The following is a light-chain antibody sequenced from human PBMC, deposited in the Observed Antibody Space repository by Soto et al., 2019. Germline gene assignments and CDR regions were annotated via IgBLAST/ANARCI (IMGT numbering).Light chain of an antibody. Sequence: DIVMTQSPLSLPVTPGEPTSISCRSSQSLLHINGYNHLDWYLQKPAQSPQLLIYLGSSRASGVPDRFSGSGSGTDFTLKISRVEAEDVGVYYCMQALQTPFTFGGGTKVEIK. CDR2: LGS. V-gene: IGKV2-28*01. J-gene: IGKJ4*01. CDR1: QSLLHINGYNH. CDR3: MQALQTPFT.